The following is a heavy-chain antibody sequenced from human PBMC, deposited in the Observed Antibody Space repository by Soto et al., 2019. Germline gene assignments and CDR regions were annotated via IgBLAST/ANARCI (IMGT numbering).Heavy chain of an antibody. D-gene: IGHD6-13*01. V-gene: IGHV1-8*01. CDR2: MNPNSGKT. Sequence: QVQLVQSGAEVKKPGASVKVSCKASGYTFTSYDINWVRQATGQGLEWMGWMNPNSGKTNYAQKFQGRVSRTTNTSISSAYVERCSLRSEVTAVYYCARGHSSSWYVCDYWGRGTLVTVSS. CDR1: GYTFTSYD. CDR3: ARGHSSSWYVCDY. J-gene: IGHJ4*02.